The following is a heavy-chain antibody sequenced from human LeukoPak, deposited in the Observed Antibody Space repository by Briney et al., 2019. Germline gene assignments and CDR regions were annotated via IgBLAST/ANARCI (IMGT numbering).Heavy chain of an antibody. CDR2: ISSSSGTI. Sequence: GGSLRLSCAASGFAFSSYSMNWVRQAPGKGLEWVSYISSSSGTIYYADSVKGRFTISRDNSKNTLYLQMNSLRAEDTAVYYCTQRTSFDYWGQGTLVTVSS. V-gene: IGHV3-48*01. CDR3: TQRTSFDY. J-gene: IGHJ4*02. D-gene: IGHD3/OR15-3a*01. CDR1: GFAFSSYS.